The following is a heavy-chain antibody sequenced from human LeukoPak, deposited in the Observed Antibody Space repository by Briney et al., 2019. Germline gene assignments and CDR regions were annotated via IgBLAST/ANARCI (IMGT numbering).Heavy chain of an antibody. Sequence: GALRLSCAASGFIFSNHAMSWVRQAPGKGLEWVSAISGSGGDTYYADSVKGRFTISRDNSKNTLFLQMNSLRAEDTAVYYCAKDTGYNYGYHYHWGQGTLVTVSP. D-gene: IGHD5-18*01. CDR3: AKDTGYNYGYHYH. CDR2: ISGSGGDT. V-gene: IGHV3-23*01. CDR1: GFIFSNHA. J-gene: IGHJ5*02.